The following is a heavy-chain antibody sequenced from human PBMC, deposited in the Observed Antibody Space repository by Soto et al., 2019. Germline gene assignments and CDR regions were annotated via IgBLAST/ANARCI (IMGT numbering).Heavy chain of an antibody. CDR1: GDSITRDIYY. CDR3: ARDDGSGRYFGMDV. J-gene: IGHJ6*02. CDR2: IYYSGNI. V-gene: IGHV4-30-4*01. Sequence: QVQLQESGPGLVKPSQTLSLTCTVSGDSITRDIYYWRWLCQPPVTGVEWIGYIYYSGNIDYNPSLKRRFSRSVATYKNQFSLRLTSATAADTSVYYWARDDGSGRYFGMDVWCHGHTVTVSS. D-gene: IGHD3-10*01.